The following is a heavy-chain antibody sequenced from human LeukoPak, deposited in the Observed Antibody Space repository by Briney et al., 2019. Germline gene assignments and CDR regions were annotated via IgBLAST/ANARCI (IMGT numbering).Heavy chain of an antibody. CDR1: GGSISSGGYS. CDR3: SAISYLAFDI. D-gene: IGHD2/OR15-2a*01. CDR2: VYHSGST. V-gene: IGHV4-30-2*01. J-gene: IGHJ3*02. Sequence: SETLSLTCAVSGGSISSGGYSWSWIRQPPGKGLEWIGYVYHSGSTYYNPSLKSRVTISVDRSKNQFSLKLSSVTAADTAVYYCSAISYLAFDIWGQGTMVTVSP.